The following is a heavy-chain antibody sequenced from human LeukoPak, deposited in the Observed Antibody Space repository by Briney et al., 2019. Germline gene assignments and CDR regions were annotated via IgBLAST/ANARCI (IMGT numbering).Heavy chain of an antibody. Sequence: PGGSLRLSCAASWFTVTTYYMNWVRQAPGKGLEWVSVIYSGGTTYYVDSVKGRFTISRDNSKNTLYLQMSSLRAEDTAVYYCVKDGYDILSFFDYWGQGTLVTVSS. CDR1: WFTVTTYY. J-gene: IGHJ4*02. CDR2: IYSGGTT. CDR3: VKDGYDILSFFDY. V-gene: IGHV3-53*05. D-gene: IGHD3-9*01.